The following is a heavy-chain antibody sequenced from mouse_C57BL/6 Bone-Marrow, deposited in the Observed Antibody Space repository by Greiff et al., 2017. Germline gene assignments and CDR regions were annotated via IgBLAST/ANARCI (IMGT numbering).Heavy chain of an antibody. CDR1: GYAFSSSW. CDR2: IYPGDGDT. J-gene: IGHJ1*03. V-gene: IGHV1-82*01. D-gene: IGHD1-1*01. CDR3: ARGPTVVATPYWCFDV. Sequence: QVQLQQSGPELVKPGASVKISCKASGYAFSSSWMNWVKQRPGKGLEWIGRIYPGDGDTNYNGKFKGKATLTADKSSSTAYMQLSSLTSEDSAVYFCARGPTVVATPYWCFDVWGTGTTVTVSS.